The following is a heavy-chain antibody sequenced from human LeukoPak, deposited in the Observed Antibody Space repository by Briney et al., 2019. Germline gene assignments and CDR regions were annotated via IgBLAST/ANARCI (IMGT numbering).Heavy chain of an antibody. V-gene: IGHV4-34*01. D-gene: IGHD6-19*01. J-gene: IGHJ4*02. CDR1: GGSFSGYY. CDR3: AGGSWLVLNY. Sequence: SETLSLTCAVYGGSFSGYYWSWIRQPPGKGLEWIGEINHSGSTYYNPSLKSRVTISVDTSKNQFSLKLSSVTAVDTAVYYCAGGSWLVLNYWGQGTLVTVSS. CDR2: INHSGST.